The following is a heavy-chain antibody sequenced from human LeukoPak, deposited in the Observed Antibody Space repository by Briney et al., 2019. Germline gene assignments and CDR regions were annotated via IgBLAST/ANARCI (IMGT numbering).Heavy chain of an antibody. CDR3: ARDLDSAGTFDY. D-gene: IGHD3/OR15-3a*01. CDR2: IRGGGDT. V-gene: IGHV3-23*01. CDR1: GFTFTNNA. J-gene: IGHJ4*02. Sequence: GGSLRLSCAASGFTFTNNALSWFRQAPGKGLEWVSDIRGGGDTYYAESVKGRFTISRDNSKNTLYLQMNSLRAEDTAVYYCARDLDSAGTFDYWGQGILITVSS.